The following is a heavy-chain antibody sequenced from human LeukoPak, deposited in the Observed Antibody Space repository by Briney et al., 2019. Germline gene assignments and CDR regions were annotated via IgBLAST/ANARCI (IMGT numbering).Heavy chain of an antibody. CDR2: ISSSSSYI. CDR1: GITFSSYN. CDR3: ARSDPNSSGLDY. D-gene: IGHD6-19*01. V-gene: IGHV3-21*01. J-gene: IGHJ4*02. Sequence: GGSLRLSCAASGITFSSYNMNWVRQAPGKGLEWVSSISSSSSYIYYADSVKGRFTISRDNAKNSLYLQMNSLRAEDTAVYYCARSDPNSSGLDYWGQGTLVTVSS.